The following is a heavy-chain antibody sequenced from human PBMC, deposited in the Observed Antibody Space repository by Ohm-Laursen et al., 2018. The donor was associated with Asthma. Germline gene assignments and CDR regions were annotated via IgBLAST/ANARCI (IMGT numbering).Heavy chain of an antibody. D-gene: IGHD6-6*01. V-gene: IGHV3-30-3*01. CDR2: ISYDGSNK. CDR1: GSTFSSYA. J-gene: IGHJ5*02. Sequence: SLRLSCAASGSTFSSYAMHWVRQAPGKGLEWVAVISYDGSNKYYADSVKGRFTISRDNSKNTLYLQMNSLRAEDTAVYYCAGSIGVRFDPWGQGTLVTVSS. CDR3: AGSIGVRFDP.